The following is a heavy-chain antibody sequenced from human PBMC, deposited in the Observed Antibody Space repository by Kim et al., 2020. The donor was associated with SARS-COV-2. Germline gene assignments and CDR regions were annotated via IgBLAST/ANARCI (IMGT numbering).Heavy chain of an antibody. D-gene: IGHD3-3*01. Sequence: SETLSLTCTVSGGSISSGGYYWSWIRQHPGKGLEWIGYIYYSGSTYYNPSLKSRVTISVDTSKNQFSLKLSSVTAADTAVYYCARAAGSITIFGVVIQNFVYWGEGTRFTVFS. CDR1: GGSISSGGYY. J-gene: IGHJ4*02. CDR3: ARAAGSITIFGVVIQNFVY. CDR2: IYYSGST. V-gene: IGHV4-31*03.